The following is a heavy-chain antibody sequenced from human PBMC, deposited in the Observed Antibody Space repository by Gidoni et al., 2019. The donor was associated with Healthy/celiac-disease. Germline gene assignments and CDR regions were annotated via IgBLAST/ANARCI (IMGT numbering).Heavy chain of an antibody. Sequence: QVQLQESGPGLVKHSETLSLTCTVSGGSISSYYWSWIRQPPGQGLEWLGYFYYSGSTNYNPSLKSRVTISVDTSKNQFSLKLSSVTAADTAVYYCAREVVVDDAFDIWGQGTMVTVSS. D-gene: IGHD2-15*01. V-gene: IGHV4-59*01. CDR3: AREVVVDDAFDI. J-gene: IGHJ3*02. CDR2: FYYSGST. CDR1: GGSISSYY.